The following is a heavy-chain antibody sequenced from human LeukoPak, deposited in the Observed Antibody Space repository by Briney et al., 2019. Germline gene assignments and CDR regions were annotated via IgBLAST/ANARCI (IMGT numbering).Heavy chain of an antibody. J-gene: IGHJ4*02. D-gene: IGHD6-19*01. V-gene: IGHV3-7*01. CDR1: GFTFSSYW. CDR3: ARDRHGEQWLVEGLDY. CDR2: IKQDGSEK. Sequence: GGSLRLSCAASGFTFSSYWMSWVGQAPGKGLEWVANIKQDGSEKYYVDSVKGRFTISRDNAKNSLYLQMNSLRAEDTAVYYCARDRHGEQWLVEGLDYWGQGTLVTVSS.